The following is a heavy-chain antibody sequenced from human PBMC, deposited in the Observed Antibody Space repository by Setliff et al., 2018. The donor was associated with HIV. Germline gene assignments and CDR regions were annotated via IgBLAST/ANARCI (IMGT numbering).Heavy chain of an antibody. D-gene: IGHD1-26*01. J-gene: IGHJ4*02. CDR1: GFSFSNNA. V-gene: IGHV1-58*01. CDR2: IVVGSGNT. CDR3: AAGYSSIVGTDFDY. Sequence: SVKVSCKPSGFSFSNNAVQWVRQARGQRLEWIGWIVVGSGNTNYAQKFQERVTITRDMSTSTAYMELSSLRSEDTAVYYCAAGYSSIVGTDFDYWGQGTLVTVSS.